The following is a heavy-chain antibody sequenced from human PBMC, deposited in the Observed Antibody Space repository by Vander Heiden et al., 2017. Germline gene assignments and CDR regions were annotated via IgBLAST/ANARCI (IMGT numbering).Heavy chain of an antibody. CDR3: ARVRVGTELDY. J-gene: IGHJ4*02. Sequence: PVTISVDTSKNQFSLKLSSVTAADTAVYCCARVRVGTELDYWGQGTLVTVSS. V-gene: IGHV4-59*01. D-gene: IGHD1-1*01.